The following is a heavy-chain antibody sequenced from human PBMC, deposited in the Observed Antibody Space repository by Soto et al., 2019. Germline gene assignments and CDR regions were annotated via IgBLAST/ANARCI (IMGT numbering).Heavy chain of an antibody. J-gene: IGHJ4*02. CDR2: IKSRTDGGTT. CDR3: TTYYVAF. V-gene: IGHV3-15*07. Sequence: GGSLRLSCAASGFTFTNAWMNWVRQAPGKGLEWVGRIKSRTDGGTTDYAAPVKGRFTISRDDSKSTLYLQMNSLKSEDAAIYYCTTYYVAFWGQGALVTVSS. CDR1: GFTFTNAW. D-gene: IGHD3-10*02.